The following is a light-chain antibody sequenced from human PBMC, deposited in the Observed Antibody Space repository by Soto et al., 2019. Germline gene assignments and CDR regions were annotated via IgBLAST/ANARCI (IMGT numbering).Light chain of an antibody. J-gene: IGLJ3*02. CDR1: SSDVGGYNY. Sequence: QSVLTQPASVSGSPGKSITISCTGTSSDVGGYNYVSWYQQHPGKAPKLMIYEVNNRPSGVSNRFSGSKSGNTASLTISGLRAEDEADYYCNSYTTSSTWVFGGGTKLTVL. V-gene: IGLV2-14*01. CDR2: EVN. CDR3: NSYTTSSTWV.